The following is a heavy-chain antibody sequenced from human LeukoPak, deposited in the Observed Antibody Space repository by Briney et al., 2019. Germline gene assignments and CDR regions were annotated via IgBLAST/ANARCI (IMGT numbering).Heavy chain of an antibody. J-gene: IGHJ5*02. CDR2: ISSSSSYI. CDR1: GFTFSSYS. V-gene: IGHV3-21*01. D-gene: IGHD6-13*01. CDR3: ARDAAAGRINWFDP. Sequence: GGSLRLSCAASGFTFSSYSMNWVRQAPGKGLEWVSSISSSSSYIYYADSVKGRLTISRDNAKNSLYLQMNSLRAEDTAVYYCARDAAAGRINWFDPWGQGTLVTVSS.